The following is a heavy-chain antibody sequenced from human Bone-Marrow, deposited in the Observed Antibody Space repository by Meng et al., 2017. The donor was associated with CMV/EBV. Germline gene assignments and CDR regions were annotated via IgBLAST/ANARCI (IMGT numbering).Heavy chain of an antibody. CDR3: ARAYCSSTSCSDY. J-gene: IGHJ4*02. CDR1: GFTVSSNY. V-gene: IGHV3-53*01. CDR2: IYSGGST. D-gene: IGHD2-2*01. Sequence: GESLKISCAASGFTVSSNYMSWVRQAPGKGLEWVSVIYSGGSTYYADSVKGRFTISRDNSKNTLYLQMNSLRAEDTAVYYCARAYCSSTSCSDYWGQGTLVTVSS.